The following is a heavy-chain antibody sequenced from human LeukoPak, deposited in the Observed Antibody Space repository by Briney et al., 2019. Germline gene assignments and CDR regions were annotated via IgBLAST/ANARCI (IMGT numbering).Heavy chain of an antibody. CDR2: INHSGST. Sequence: SETLSLTCAVYGGSFSGYYWSWIRQPPGKGLEWIGEINHSGSTNYNPSLKSRVTISVDTSKNQFSLKLSSVTATDTAVYYCASSYGSVDYWGQGTLVTVSS. CDR3: ASSYGSVDY. D-gene: IGHD3-10*01. V-gene: IGHV4-34*01. CDR1: GGSFSGYY. J-gene: IGHJ4*02.